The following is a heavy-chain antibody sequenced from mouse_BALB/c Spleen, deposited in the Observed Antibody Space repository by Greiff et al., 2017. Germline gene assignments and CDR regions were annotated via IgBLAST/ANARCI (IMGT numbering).Heavy chain of an antibody. CDR1: GFSLSTSGMG. D-gene: IGHD2-1*01. CDR2: IYWDDDK. CDR3: ARRNYGNYELAMDY. J-gene: IGHJ4*01. V-gene: IGHV8-12*01. Sequence: QVTLKVSGPGILQPSQTLSLTCSFSGFSLSTSGMGVSWIRQPSGKGLEWLAHIYWDDDKRYNPSLKSRLTISKDTSRNQVFLKITSVDTADTATYYCARRNYGNYELAMDYWGQGTSVTVSS.